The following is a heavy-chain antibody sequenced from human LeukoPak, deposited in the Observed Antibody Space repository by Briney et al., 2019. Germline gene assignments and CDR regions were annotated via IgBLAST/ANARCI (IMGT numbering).Heavy chain of an antibody. CDR3: AREKREGGYFDY. Sequence: SETLSLTCAVYGGSFSGYYWSWIRQPPGKGLEWIGEINHSGSTNYNPSLKSRVTISVDTSKNQFSLKLSSVTAADTAVYYCAREKREGGYFDYWGQGTLVTVSS. V-gene: IGHV4-34*01. CDR1: GGSFSGYY. D-gene: IGHD1-26*01. CDR2: INHSGST. J-gene: IGHJ4*02.